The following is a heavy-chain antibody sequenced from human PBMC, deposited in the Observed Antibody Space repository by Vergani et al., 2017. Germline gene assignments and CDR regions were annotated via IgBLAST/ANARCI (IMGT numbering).Heavy chain of an antibody. CDR3: ARDSERRMLLHCFDY. D-gene: IGHD2-15*01. V-gene: IGHV4-39*07. J-gene: IGHJ4*02. CDR1: GGSISSSSYY. Sequence: QLQLPESGPGLVKPSETLSLTCTVSGGSISSSSYYWGWIRQPPGKGLEWIGSIYYSGSTYYNPSLKSRVTISVDTSKNQFSLKLSSVTAADTAVYYCARDSERRMLLHCFDYWGQGTLVTVSS. CDR2: IYYSGST.